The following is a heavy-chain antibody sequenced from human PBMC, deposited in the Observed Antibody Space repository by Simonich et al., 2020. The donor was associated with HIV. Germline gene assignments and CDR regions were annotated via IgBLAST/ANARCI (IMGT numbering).Heavy chain of an antibody. J-gene: IGHJ4*02. Sequence: QVQLQESGPGLVKPSETLSLTCAVSGGSISSSNWWSWVRQPPGKGLEWIGEIYHSGSTKYNPSLKIRVSISVDKSKNEFSLKVSSVTAADTAVYFCARRGRIAVTGYYFDYWGQGTLVTVSS. D-gene: IGHD6-19*01. CDR1: GGSISSSNW. V-gene: IGHV4-4*02. CDR3: ARRGRIAVTGYYFDY. CDR2: IYHSGST.